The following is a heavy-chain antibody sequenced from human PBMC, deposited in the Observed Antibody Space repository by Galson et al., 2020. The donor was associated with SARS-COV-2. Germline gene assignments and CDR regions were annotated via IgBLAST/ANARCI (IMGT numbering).Heavy chain of an antibody. V-gene: IGHV3-33*01. CDR2: IWFDGTNK. CDR1: GFTFSSHA. J-gene: IGHJ6*02. D-gene: IGHD3-16*01. Sequence: GGSLRLSCAASGFTFSSHAIHWVRQAPGKGLEWVAQIWFDGTNKYYTDSVRGRFTISRDNSKNTVSLQMNSLRAEDTAVYYCARDGQSGAAYACEYWGQGTTVTVSS. CDR3: ARDGQSGAAYACEY.